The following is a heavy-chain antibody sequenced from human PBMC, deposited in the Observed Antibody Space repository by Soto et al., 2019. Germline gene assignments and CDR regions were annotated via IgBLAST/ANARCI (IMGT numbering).Heavy chain of an antibody. CDR1: GYTFTSYG. CDR2: ISAYNGNT. J-gene: IGHJ4*02. D-gene: IGHD6-19*01. V-gene: IGHV1-18*01. CDR3: ASTQEYSSGWYFDY. Sequence: ASVKVSCKASGYTFTSYGISWVRQAPGQGLEWMGWISAYNGNTNYAQKLQGRVTMTTDTSTSTAYMELRSLRSDDTAVYYCASTQEYSSGWYFDYWGQGTLVTVSS.